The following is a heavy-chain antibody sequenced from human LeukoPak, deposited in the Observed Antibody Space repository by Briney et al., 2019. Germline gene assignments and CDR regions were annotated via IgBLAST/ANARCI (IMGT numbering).Heavy chain of an antibody. V-gene: IGHV3-23*01. J-gene: IGHJ4*02. CDR2: ISGSSGST. CDR1: GFTFSSYA. D-gene: IGHD5-12*01. CDR3: AKDLREYSGYDLDY. Sequence: PGGSLTLSCAASGFTFSSYAMSWLRQAPGKGLEWCSAISGSSGSTYYADSVKGRFTISRDNSKNTLYLQMNSLRAEDAAVYYCAKDLREYSGYDLDYWGQGTLVTVSS.